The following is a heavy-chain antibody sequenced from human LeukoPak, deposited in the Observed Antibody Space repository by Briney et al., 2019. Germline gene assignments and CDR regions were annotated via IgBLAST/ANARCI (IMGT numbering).Heavy chain of an antibody. D-gene: IGHD2-2*01. J-gene: IGHJ6*02. CDR1: GFTFNTFW. Sequence: GGSLRLSCAASGFTFNTFWMSWVRQAPGKGLEWVANITQDGSEKYYVDSVKGRFTISRDNAKNSLYLQMNSLRAEDTAVYYCARDFPSDIVVVPAATLYYYYGMDVWGQGTTVTVSS. V-gene: IGHV3-7*01. CDR2: ITQDGSEK. CDR3: ARDFPSDIVVVPAATLYYYYGMDV.